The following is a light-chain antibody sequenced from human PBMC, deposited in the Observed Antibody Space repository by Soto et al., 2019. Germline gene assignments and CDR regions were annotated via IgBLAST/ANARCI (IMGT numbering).Light chain of an antibody. V-gene: IGLV2-11*01. CDR3: CSYAGSYRYI. J-gene: IGLJ1*01. Sequence: QSALTQPRSVSGSPGQSVTISCTGTSSDVGAYNYVSWYQQHPGKAPKLMTYDVSKRPSGVPDRFSGSKSGNTASLTISGLQAEDEADYYCCSYAGSYRYIFGTGTKVTVL. CDR2: DVS. CDR1: SSDVGAYNY.